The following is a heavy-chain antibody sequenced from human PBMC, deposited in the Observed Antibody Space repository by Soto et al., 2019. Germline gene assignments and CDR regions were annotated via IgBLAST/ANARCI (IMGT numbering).Heavy chain of an antibody. V-gene: IGHV3-23*01. CDR1: GFTFSNYA. Sequence: VHLLESGGGLVHPGGSLRLSCTASGFTFSNYAMTWVRQGPGKGLQWVAGINGGGDSPHYEDSVKGRFIISRDNSNNTLVLQMRRLRVDDTALYYCAKRGKFGGFDYWGQGTLLTVSS. D-gene: IGHD3-10*01. CDR3: AKRGKFGGFDY. CDR2: INGGGDSP. J-gene: IGHJ4*02.